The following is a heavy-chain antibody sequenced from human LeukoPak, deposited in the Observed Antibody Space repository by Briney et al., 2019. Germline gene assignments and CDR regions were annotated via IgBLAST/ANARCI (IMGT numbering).Heavy chain of an antibody. Sequence: QAGGSLRPSCAASGFTFSSYGMSWVRQAPGKGLEWVSDISGSGGSTYYADSVKGRFTISRDNSKNTLYLQMNSLRAEDTAVYYCAKAPSQYSSSWLYYYYMDVWGKGTTVTISS. CDR2: ISGSGGST. CDR3: AKAPSQYSSSWLYYYYMDV. CDR1: GFTFSSYG. V-gene: IGHV3-23*01. J-gene: IGHJ6*03. D-gene: IGHD6-13*01.